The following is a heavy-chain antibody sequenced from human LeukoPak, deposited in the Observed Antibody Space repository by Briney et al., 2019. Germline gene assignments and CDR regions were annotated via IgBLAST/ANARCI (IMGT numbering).Heavy chain of an antibody. V-gene: IGHV3-7*03. J-gene: IGHJ4*02. CDR1: GFTFNNYW. CDR2: IKGDRSEK. Sequence: GGSLRLSCAASGFTFNNYWMAWVRQAPGKGLEWVANIKGDRSEKFYVDSVKGRFTISRDNAKNSIYLQMGSLRAEDTAVYYCARVFGNRNDFDYWGQGTLVTVAS. CDR3: ARVFGNRNDFDY. D-gene: IGHD3-10*01.